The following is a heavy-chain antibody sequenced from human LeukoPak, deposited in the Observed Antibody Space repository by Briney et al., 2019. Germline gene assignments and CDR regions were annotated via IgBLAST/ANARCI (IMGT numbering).Heavy chain of an antibody. J-gene: IGHJ4*02. Sequence: PGGSLRLSCAASGFTFSSYGMHWVRQAPGKGLEWVAFIRYDGSNKYYADSVKGRFTISRDNSKNTLYLQMNSLRAEDTAVYYCARAPGNRPQFDYWGQGTLVTVSS. CDR3: ARAPGNRPQFDY. CDR1: GFTFSSYG. D-gene: IGHD2/OR15-2a*01. CDR2: IRYDGSNK. V-gene: IGHV3-30*02.